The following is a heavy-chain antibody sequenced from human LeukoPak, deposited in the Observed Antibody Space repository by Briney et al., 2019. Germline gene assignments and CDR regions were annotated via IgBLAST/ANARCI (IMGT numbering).Heavy chain of an antibody. CDR2: ISGSGGST. J-gene: IGHJ3*02. V-gene: IGHV3-23*01. CDR1: GFTFSSYA. Sequence: PGGSLGLSCAASGFTFSSYAMNWVRQAPGKGLEWVSAISGSGGSTYYADSVKGRFTISRDNSKNTLYLQMNSLRAEDTAVYYCAKVWVAVAGTGASDIWGQGTMVTVSS. CDR3: AKVWVAVAGTGASDI. D-gene: IGHD6-19*01.